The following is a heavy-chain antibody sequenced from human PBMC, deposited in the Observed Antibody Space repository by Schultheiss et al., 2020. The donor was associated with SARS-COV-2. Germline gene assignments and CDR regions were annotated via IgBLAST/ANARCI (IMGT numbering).Heavy chain of an antibody. CDR1: GGSISSGGYY. J-gene: IGHJ6*02. V-gene: IGHV3-21*04. CDR2: ISSSSSYI. CDR3: AREEYGMDV. Sequence: ETLSLTCTVSGGSISSGGYYWSWIRQSPGEGLEWVSSISSSSSYIYYADSVKGRFTISRDNAKNSLYLQMNSLRAEDTAVYYCAREEYGMDVWGQGTTVTVSS.